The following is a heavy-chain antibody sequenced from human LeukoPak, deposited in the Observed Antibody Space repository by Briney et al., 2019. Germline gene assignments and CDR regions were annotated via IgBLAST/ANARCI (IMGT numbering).Heavy chain of an antibody. CDR1: GFTFSSYS. CDR2: ISSGSTAI. J-gene: IGHJ4*02. CDR3: ARFLDY. V-gene: IGHV3-48*02. Sequence: PGGSLRLSCAASGFTFSSYSMNWVRQAPGKGLEWVSYISSGSTAIYYADSVKGRFTISRDNAKSSLYLQMNSLRDEGTAVYFCARFLDYWGQGTLVTVSS.